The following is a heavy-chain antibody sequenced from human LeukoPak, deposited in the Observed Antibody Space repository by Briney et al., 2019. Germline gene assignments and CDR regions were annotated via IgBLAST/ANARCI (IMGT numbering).Heavy chain of an antibody. D-gene: IGHD2-2*01. J-gene: IGHJ3*02. V-gene: IGHV3-48*01. CDR3: ARALAEYCSSTSCYPDAFDI. CDR1: GFSFSTYS. CDR2: ISSSSSTI. Sequence: GGSLRLSCSVSGFSFSTYSMNWVRQAPGKGLEWVSYISSSSSTIYYADSVKGRFTISRDNAKNTLYLQMDSLKAEDTAVYYCARALAEYCSSTSCYPDAFDIWGQGTMVTVSS.